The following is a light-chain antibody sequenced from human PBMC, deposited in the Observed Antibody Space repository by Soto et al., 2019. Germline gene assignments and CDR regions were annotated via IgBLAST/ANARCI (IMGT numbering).Light chain of an antibody. CDR1: QRVSSSF. CDR2: GAS. Sequence: EIALTPSPGTLSLSPGERATLSCRASQRVSSSFLAWYQQKPGQAHRLLIYGASSRATGIPDRFSGSGSGTDFTLTISRLEPEDVAVYYCQQYGSSPLTFGGGTKVEIK. CDR3: QQYGSSPLT. V-gene: IGKV3-20*01. J-gene: IGKJ4*01.